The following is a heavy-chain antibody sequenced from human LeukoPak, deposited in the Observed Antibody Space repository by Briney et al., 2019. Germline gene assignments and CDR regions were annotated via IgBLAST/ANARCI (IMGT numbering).Heavy chain of an antibody. D-gene: IGHD5-18*01. V-gene: IGHV3-21*01. CDR2: ISSSRSYI. J-gene: IGHJ4*02. Sequence: KPGGSLRLSCAASGFSFISYTMNWVRQAPGKGLEWVSSISSSRSYIYYADSVKGRFTISRDNAKNSLYLQMNSLRAEDTAVYYCATSPVYSYGHPYYFDYWGQGTLVTVSS. CDR3: ATSPVYSYGHPYYFDY. CDR1: GFSFISYT.